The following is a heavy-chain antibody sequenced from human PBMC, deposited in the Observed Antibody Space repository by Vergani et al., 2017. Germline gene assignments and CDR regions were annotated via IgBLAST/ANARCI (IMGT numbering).Heavy chain of an antibody. V-gene: IGHV3-33*01. CDR2: IWYDESNK. Sequence: QVQLVESGGGVVQPGRSLRLSCAASGFTFSSYGMHWVRQAPGKGLEWVAVIWYDESNKYYADSVKGRFTISRDNSKNTLYLQMNSLRAEDTAVYYCARSDYDSRRDYYYYYGMDVWGQGTTVTVSS. CDR1: GFTFSSYG. D-gene: IGHD3-3*01. J-gene: IGHJ6*02. CDR3: ARSDYDSRRDYYYYYGMDV.